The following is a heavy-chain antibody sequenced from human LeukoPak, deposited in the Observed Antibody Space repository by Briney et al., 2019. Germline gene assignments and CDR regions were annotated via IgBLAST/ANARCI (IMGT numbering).Heavy chain of an antibody. CDR2: IIPIFGTA. CDR3: ARSGYSYGYLYRLPFDS. Sequence: ASVNLSCKASGGTFSSYAISWVRQAPGQGLEWMGGIIPIFGTANYAQKFQGRVTTTADESTSTAYMELSSLRSEDTAVYYRARSGYSYGYLYRLPFDSWGQGTLVTVSS. CDR1: GGTFSSYA. J-gene: IGHJ4*02. D-gene: IGHD5-18*01. V-gene: IGHV1-69*01.